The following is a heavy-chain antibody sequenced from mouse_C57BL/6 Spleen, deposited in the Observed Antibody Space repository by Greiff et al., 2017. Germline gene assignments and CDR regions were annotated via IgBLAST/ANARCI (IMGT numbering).Heavy chain of an antibody. Sequence: QVQLQQPGAELVKPGASVKLSCKASGYTFTSYWMHWVKQRPGRGLEWIGRIDPSSGGTKYNEKFKSKATLTVDKSSSTAYMQLSSLTSEDSAVYYCARMRDYLSGYFDVWGTGTTVTVSS. CDR2: IDPSSGGT. D-gene: IGHD2-4*01. V-gene: IGHV1-72*01. CDR1: GYTFTSYW. J-gene: IGHJ1*03. CDR3: ARMRDYLSGYFDV.